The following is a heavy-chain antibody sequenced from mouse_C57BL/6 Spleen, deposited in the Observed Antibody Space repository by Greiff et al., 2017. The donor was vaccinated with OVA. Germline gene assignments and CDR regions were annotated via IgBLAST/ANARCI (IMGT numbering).Heavy chain of an antibody. CDR2: INYDGSST. J-gene: IGHJ1*03. Sequence: EVMLVESEGGLVQPGSSMKLSCTASGFTFSDYYMAWVRQVPEKGLEWVANINYDGSSTYYLDSLKSRFIISRDNAKNILYLQMSSLKSEDTATYYCARVYGYFDVWGTGTTVTVSS. V-gene: IGHV5-16*01. CDR3: ARVYGYFDV. CDR1: GFTFSDYY.